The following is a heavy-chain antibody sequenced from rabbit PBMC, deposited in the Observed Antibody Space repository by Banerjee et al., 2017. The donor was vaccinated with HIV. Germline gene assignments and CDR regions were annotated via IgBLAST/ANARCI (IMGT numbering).Heavy chain of an antibody. CDR3: ARDLVAVIGWNFNL. D-gene: IGHD1-1*01. J-gene: IGHJ4*01. Sequence: EQLEESGGGLVKPEGSLTLTCKASGFDFSSYGVSWVRQAPGKGLEWIACINIVTGKSVYASWAKGRFIMSRTSSTTVTLQMTSLTAADTATYFCARDLVAVIGWNFNLWGPGTLVTVS. V-gene: IGHV1S45*01. CDR2: INIVTGKS. CDR1: GFDFSSYG.